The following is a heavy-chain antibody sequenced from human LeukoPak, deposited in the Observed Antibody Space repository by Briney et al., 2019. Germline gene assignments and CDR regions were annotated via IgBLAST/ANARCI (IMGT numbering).Heavy chain of an antibody. CDR2: IYTSGST. V-gene: IGHV4-61*02. Sequence: SQTLSHTCTVSGGSISSGSYYWSWIRQPAGKGLEWIGRIYTSGSTNYNPSLKSRVTISVDKSKNQFSLKLSSVTAADTAVYYCARAMDMDTAMVFDYWGQGTLVTVSS. CDR1: GGSISSGSYY. D-gene: IGHD5-18*01. CDR3: ARAMDMDTAMVFDY. J-gene: IGHJ4*02.